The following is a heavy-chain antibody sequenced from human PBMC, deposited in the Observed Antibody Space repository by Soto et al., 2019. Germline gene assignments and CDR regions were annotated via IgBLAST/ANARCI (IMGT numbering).Heavy chain of an antibody. J-gene: IGHJ4*02. Sequence: PGGSLRLSCVASGFTFSSYSMNWVRQAPGKGLEWLSYISSSTGTIFYADSVKGRFTISRDNAKNSLYLQMDSLRDEDTAVYYCARDSAGTYWGQGTLVTVSS. CDR1: GFTFSSYS. CDR3: ARDSAGTY. D-gene: IGHD6-19*01. CDR2: ISSSTGTI. V-gene: IGHV3-48*02.